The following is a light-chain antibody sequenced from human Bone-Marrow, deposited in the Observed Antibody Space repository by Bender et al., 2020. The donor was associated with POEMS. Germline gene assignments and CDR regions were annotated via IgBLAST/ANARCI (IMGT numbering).Light chain of an antibody. Sequence: QSALTQPASVSGSPGQSITISCTATSNDVGNYNLVSWFQHHPGKAPKLLIYEGSQRPSGVSNRFSGSKSANTASLTISGLQAEDDAAYYCQSYDNSLGGWVFGGGTKLTVL. J-gene: IGLJ3*02. CDR3: QSYDNSLGGWV. CDR2: EGS. CDR1: SNDVGNYNL. V-gene: IGLV2-23*01.